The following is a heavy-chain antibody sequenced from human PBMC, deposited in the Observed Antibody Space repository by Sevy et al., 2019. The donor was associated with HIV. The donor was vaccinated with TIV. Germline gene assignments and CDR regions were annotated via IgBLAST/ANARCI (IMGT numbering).Heavy chain of an antibody. CDR1: GFTFSSYA. V-gene: IGHV3-23*01. CDR2: ISGSGGST. J-gene: IGHJ6*04. CDR3: AKDHDIVATIPMAMDV. D-gene: IGHD5-12*01. Sequence: GGSLRLSCAASGFTFSSYAMSWVRQAPGKGLEWVSAISGSGGSTYYADSVKGRFTISRDNSKNTLYPQMNSLRAEDTAVYYCAKDHDIVATIPMAMDVWGKGTTVTVSS.